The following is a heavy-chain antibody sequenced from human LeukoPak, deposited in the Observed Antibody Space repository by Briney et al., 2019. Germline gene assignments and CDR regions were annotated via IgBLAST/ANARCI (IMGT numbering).Heavy chain of an antibody. CDR3: ARESGRGVSGPGAFDI. J-gene: IGHJ3*02. CDR1: VYTFTGYY. D-gene: IGHD3-10*01. V-gene: IGHV1-2*02. CDR2: INPNSGGT. Sequence: GASVKVSCKASVYTFTGYYMHWVRQAPGQGLEWMGWINPNSGGTNYAQKFQGRVTMTRDTSISTAYMELSRLRSDDTAVYYCARESGRGVSGPGAFDIWGQGTMVTVSS.